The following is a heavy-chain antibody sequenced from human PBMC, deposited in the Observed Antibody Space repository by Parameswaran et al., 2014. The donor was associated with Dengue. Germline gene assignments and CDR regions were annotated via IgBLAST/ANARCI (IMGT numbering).Heavy chain of an antibody. Sequence: PGKGLEWIGYIYYSGSTNYNPPSKSRVTISVDTSKNQFSLKLSSVTAADTAVYYCARDRYGAILPWGQGTPVTVSS. J-gene: IGHJ5*02. V-gene: IGHV4-59*13. CDR2: IYYSGST. CDR3: ARDRYGAILP. D-gene: IGHD4-17*01.